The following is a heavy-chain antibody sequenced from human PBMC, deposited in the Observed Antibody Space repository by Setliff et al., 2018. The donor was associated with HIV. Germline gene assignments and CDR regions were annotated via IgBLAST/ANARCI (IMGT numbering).Heavy chain of an antibody. CDR1: GGSISDSRYY. D-gene: IGHD2-2*01. CDR3: ARGAYRFDS. V-gene: IGHV4-39*07. CDR2: IYYSGST. Sequence: SETLSLTCTVSGGSISDSRYYWGWIRQPPGKGLAWIGNIYYSGSTNYMPSLKNRVTISVDTSKNQFSLTLRSLTAADTAVYYCARGAYRFDSWGQGNLVTVSS. J-gene: IGHJ5*01.